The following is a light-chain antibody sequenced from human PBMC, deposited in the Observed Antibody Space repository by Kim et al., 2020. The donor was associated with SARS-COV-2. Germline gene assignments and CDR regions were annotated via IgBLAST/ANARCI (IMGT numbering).Light chain of an antibody. CDR2: RNN. CDR1: TSNNGTNY. J-gene: IGLJ2*01. Sequence: RVTISSSGSTSNNGTNYVSWYQHLPGTAPKLLIYRNNQRPSGVPDRFSGSKSGTSASLAISGLRSDDEADYYCAAWDDSLSGPVFGGGTQLTVL. CDR3: AAWDDSLSGPV. V-gene: IGLV1-47*01.